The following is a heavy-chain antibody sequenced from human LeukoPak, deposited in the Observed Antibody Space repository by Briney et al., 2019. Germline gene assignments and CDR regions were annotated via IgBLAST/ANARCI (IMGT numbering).Heavy chain of an antibody. CDR1: GGSISSGDDY. J-gene: IGHJ1*01. Sequence: PSQTLSLTCTVSGGSISSGDDYWSWIRQPPEKGLEWIGYIYYSGSTYYNPSLKSRVTISVDTSKNQFSLKLSSVTAADTAVYYCAYIPLDSSGYYGPAEYFQHWGQGTLVTVSS. CDR2: IYYSGST. CDR3: AYIPLDSSGYYGPAEYFQH. D-gene: IGHD3-22*01. V-gene: IGHV4-30-4*01.